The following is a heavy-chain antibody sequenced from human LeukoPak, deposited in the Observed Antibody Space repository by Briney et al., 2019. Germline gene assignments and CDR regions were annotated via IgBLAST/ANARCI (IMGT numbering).Heavy chain of an antibody. D-gene: IGHD6-13*01. J-gene: IGHJ3*01. Sequence: GGSLRLSCVASGFTFSSYAMSWVRQAPGKGLEGVSALSGSSGGTYYADPVKGRFTISRDNFRNMLYLQMNSLRAEDTAIFYCSKEASSYSSWYYSDAFDFWGRGTMVTVSS. CDR1: GFTFSSYA. CDR3: SKEASSYSSWYYSDAFDF. CDR2: LSGSSGGT. V-gene: IGHV3-23*01.